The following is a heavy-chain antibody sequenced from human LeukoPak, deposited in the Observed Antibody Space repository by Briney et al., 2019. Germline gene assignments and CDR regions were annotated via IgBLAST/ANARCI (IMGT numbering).Heavy chain of an antibody. Sequence: GASVKVSCKASGYTFTGYYMHWVGQAPGQELEWMGWINPNSGGTIYAQKFKGRVTMTRDTSISTAYMELSRLRSDDTAVYYWATTGTTGRSAVYYYNCGMDVWGQGTTVTVSS. V-gene: IGHV1-2*02. CDR2: INPNSGGT. D-gene: IGHD1-7*01. CDR3: ATTGTTGRSAVYYYNCGMDV. CDR1: GYTFTGYY. J-gene: IGHJ6*02.